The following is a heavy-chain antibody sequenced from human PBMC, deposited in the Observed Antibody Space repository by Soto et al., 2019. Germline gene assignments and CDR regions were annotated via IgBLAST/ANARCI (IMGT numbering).Heavy chain of an antibody. J-gene: IGHJ4*02. CDR3: ARDQGYSGWYYY. Sequence: QVQLQESGPGLVKPSETLSLTCTVSGGSISIYYWSWIRQPPGKGLEWIGYIYYSGSTNYNPSLKSRVTISVDTSKNQFSLKLSSVTAADTAVYYCARDQGYSGWYYYWGQGTLVTVSS. CDR2: IYYSGST. V-gene: IGHV4-59*01. CDR1: GGSISIYY. D-gene: IGHD6-19*01.